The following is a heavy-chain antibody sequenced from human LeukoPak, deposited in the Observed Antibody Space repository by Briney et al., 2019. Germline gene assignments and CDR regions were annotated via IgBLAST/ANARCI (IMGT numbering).Heavy chain of an antibody. Sequence: ASVKVSCKASGYTFTSYGISWVRQAPGQGLEWMGWINTNTGNPTYAQGFTGRFVFSLDTSVSTAYLQISGLKAEDTAVYYCAVGASHYYDSSGYYYFDYWGQGTLVTVSS. CDR1: GYTFTSYG. D-gene: IGHD3-22*01. V-gene: IGHV7-4-1*02. J-gene: IGHJ4*02. CDR2: INTNTGNP. CDR3: AVGASHYYDSSGYYYFDY.